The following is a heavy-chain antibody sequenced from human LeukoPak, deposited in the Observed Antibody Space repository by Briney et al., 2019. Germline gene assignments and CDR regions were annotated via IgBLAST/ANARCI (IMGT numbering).Heavy chain of an antibody. D-gene: IGHD6-19*01. CDR3: ARDSHSSGWYVLDY. V-gene: IGHV3-30*19. Sequence: GGSLRLSCAASGFTFSSYGMHWVRQAPGKGLEWVAVISYDGSNKYYADSVKGRFTISRDNSKNTLYLQMNSLRAEDTAVYYCARDSHSSGWYVLDYWGQGTLVTVSS. J-gene: IGHJ4*02. CDR2: ISYDGSNK. CDR1: GFTFSSYG.